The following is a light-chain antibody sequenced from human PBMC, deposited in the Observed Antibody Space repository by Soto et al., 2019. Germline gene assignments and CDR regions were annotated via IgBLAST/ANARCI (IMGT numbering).Light chain of an antibody. CDR1: QSVLSSSNNKNC. Sequence: DIVMTQSPDSLAVSLGERATINCKSSQSVLSSSNNKNCLAWYQQKSGQPPKLLIYWASTRESGVPDRFSGSGSGTEFTLTIRSLQSEDIAVYYCQHYDNWPPWTFGQGTKVDIK. J-gene: IGKJ1*01. CDR2: WAS. CDR3: QHYDNWPPWT. V-gene: IGKV4-1*01.